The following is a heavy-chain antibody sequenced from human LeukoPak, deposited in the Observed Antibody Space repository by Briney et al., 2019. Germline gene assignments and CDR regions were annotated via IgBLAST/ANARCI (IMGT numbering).Heavy chain of an antibody. V-gene: IGHV3-30*04. D-gene: IGHD6-13*01. Sequence: PGGSLRLSCAASGFTLSSAVMLWVRQAPGKGLEWVAIISYEGSNDTYADSVKGRFTISRDKAKNSLYLQINSMRAEDTAVYYCARAKAGSSCSGSWKNYYYMDVWGKGTTVTVSS. J-gene: IGHJ6*03. CDR1: GFTLSSAV. CDR2: ISYEGSND. CDR3: ARAKAGSSCSGSWKNYYYMDV.